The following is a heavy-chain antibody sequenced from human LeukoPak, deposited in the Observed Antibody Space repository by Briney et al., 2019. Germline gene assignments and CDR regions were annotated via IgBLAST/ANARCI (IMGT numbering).Heavy chain of an antibody. J-gene: IGHJ6*02. Sequence: GGSLRLSCAASGFTFSSYSMNWVRQAPGKGLEWVSYISSSSSTIYYADSVKGRFTISRDNAKNSLYLQMNSLRAEDTAVYYCARATGYSSGWSLGYYYYYYGMDVWGQGTTVTVSS. CDR3: ARATGYSSGWSLGYYYYYYGMDV. V-gene: IGHV3-48*01. D-gene: IGHD6-19*01. CDR2: ISSSSSTI. CDR1: GFTFSSYS.